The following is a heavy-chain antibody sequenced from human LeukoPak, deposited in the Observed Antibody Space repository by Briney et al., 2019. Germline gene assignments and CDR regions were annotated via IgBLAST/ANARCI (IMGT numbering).Heavy chain of an antibody. CDR3: ARDYYGSGSYSPIYWYFDL. CDR2: ISSSCSTI. D-gene: IGHD3-10*01. J-gene: IGHJ2*01. Sequence: PGGSLRLSCAASGFTFSSYEMNWVRQAPGKGLEWVSYISSSCSTIYYADSVKGRFTISRDNAKNSLYLQMNSLRAEDTAAYYCARDYYGSGSYSPIYWYFDLWGRGTLVTVSS. V-gene: IGHV3-48*03. CDR1: GFTFSSYE.